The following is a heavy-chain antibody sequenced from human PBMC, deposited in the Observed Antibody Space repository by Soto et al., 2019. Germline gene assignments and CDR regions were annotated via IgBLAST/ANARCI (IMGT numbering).Heavy chain of an antibody. D-gene: IGHD6-13*01. CDR3: ARHLWVGSSWYLGALDI. V-gene: IGHV4-59*08. Sequence: QVQLQESGPGLVKPSETLSLTCTVSADSISNYYWSWIRQPPGKGLEWIGYIYYSGSTHYNPSLTSRLTISVDTSKNQFSLKLSSVTAADPAVYYCARHLWVGSSWYLGALDIWGQGTMVTVSS. CDR2: IYYSGST. CDR1: ADSISNYY. J-gene: IGHJ3*02.